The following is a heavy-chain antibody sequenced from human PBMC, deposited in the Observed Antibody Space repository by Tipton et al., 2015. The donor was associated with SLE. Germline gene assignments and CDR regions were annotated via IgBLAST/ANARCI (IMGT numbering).Heavy chain of an antibody. CDR3: ARVQQLVLDY. D-gene: IGHD6-13*01. CDR2: IYTNGST. J-gene: IGHJ4*02. CDR1: GGSFSSYY. Sequence: TLSLTCTVSGGSFSSYYWSWIRQPAGKGLERIGHIYTNGSTNYNPSPKSRAPISVDTSKNQFSLKLSSVTAADTAVYYCARVQQLVLDYWGQGTLVTVSS. V-gene: IGHV4-4*07.